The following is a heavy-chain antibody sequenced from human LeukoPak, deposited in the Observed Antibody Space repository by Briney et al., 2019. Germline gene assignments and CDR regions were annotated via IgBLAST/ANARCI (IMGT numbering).Heavy chain of an antibody. CDR1: GFTFSSYA. V-gene: IGHV3-23*01. D-gene: IGHD2-15*01. CDR3: AKDLDFYCTGGSCYIDY. J-gene: IGHJ4*02. Sequence: GGSLRLSCAASGFTFSSYAMSWVRQAPGKGLEWVSVISGRGGTTYYADSVKGRFTISRDSSKNTLYLQMNSLRAEDTAVYYCAKDLDFYCTGGSCYIDYWGQGTLVTVSS. CDR2: ISGRGGTT.